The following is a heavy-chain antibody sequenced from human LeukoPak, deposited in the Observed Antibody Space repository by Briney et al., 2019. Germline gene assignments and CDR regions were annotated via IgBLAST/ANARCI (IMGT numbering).Heavy chain of an antibody. D-gene: IGHD3-16*02. CDR3: ARGGITFGGVIVMGAFDI. V-gene: IGHV4-39*07. CDR1: GGSISSSSYY. CDR2: IYYSGST. Sequence: SETLSLTCTVSGGSISSSSYYWGWIRQPPGKGLEWIGSIYYSGSTYYNPSLKSRVTISVDTSKNQFSLKLSSVTAADTAVYYCARGGITFGGVIVMGAFDIWGQGTMVTVSS. J-gene: IGHJ3*02.